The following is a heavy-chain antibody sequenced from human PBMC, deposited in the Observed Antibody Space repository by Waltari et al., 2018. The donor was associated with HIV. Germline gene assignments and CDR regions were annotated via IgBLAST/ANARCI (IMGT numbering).Heavy chain of an antibody. Sequence: EVRLVESGGGPVQPGGSLRLSCAASGFTISLYNMNWVRQTPGKGLEGVAYISCDSKNKYYADSVKGRCIISKDNGQNFLHLQMDRLSVDDSAKYFCAREVTSSKVMYYWGQGTPVIVSS. J-gene: IGHJ4*02. D-gene: IGHD3-16*01. CDR3: AREVTSSKVMYY. CDR2: ISCDSKNK. CDR1: GFTISLYN. V-gene: IGHV3-21*05.